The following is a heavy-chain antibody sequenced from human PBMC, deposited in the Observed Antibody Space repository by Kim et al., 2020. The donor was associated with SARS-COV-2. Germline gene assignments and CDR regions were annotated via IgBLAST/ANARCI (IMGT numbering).Heavy chain of an antibody. CDR1: GYAFSTYA. J-gene: IGHJ2*01. V-gene: IGHV7-4-1*02. Sequence: ASVKVSCKASGYAFSTYAINWVRQAPGQGLEWMGWINTNTGNPTYAPDFTGRFVFSLDTSVSTTYLLISSLKAEDTAVYYCARITANWYFDLWGRGALVTVSS. D-gene: IGHD1-20*01. CDR2: INTNTGNP. CDR3: ARITANWYFDL.